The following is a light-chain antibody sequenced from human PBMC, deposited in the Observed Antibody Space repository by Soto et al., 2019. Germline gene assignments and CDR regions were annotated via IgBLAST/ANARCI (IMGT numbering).Light chain of an antibody. CDR3: QQRSNWPPLT. CDR1: QSVSTY. CDR2: DAS. J-gene: IGKJ4*01. V-gene: IGKV3-11*01. Sequence: EIVFTQSPSTLSLSPGERASLSCRASQSVSTYLAWYQQRPGQAPRLLIYDASNRATGVPVRFSGSGSGTDFTLTISSLEPEDFAVYYCQQRSNWPPLTFGGGTKVDIK.